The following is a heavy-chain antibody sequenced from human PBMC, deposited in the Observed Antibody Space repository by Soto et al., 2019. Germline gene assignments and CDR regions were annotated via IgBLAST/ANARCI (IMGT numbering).Heavy chain of an antibody. CDR2: INAGNGNT. J-gene: IGHJ5*02. Sequence: ASVKVSCKASGYTFTSYAMHWVRQAPGQRLEWMGWINAGNGNTKYSQKFQGRVTITRDTSASTAYMELSSLRSEDTAVYYCASGGSWYVWFDPWGEATLITVSS. D-gene: IGHD2-15*01. V-gene: IGHV1-3*01. CDR1: GYTFTSYA. CDR3: ASGGSWYVWFDP.